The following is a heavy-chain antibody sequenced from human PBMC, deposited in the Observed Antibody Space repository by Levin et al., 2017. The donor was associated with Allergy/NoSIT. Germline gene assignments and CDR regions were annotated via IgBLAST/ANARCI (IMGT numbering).Heavy chain of an antibody. Sequence: SGGSLRLSCEASGFTFSNYAMNWVRQAPGKGLEWVSGISGRGISIYYADSVKGRFTISRDNSKNTLYLQMNTLRAEDTAVYYCASTPYDSGTDYYFDYWGQGILVTVSS. V-gene: IGHV3-23*01. J-gene: IGHJ4*02. CDR3: ASTPYDSGTDYYFDY. CDR1: GFTFSNYA. CDR2: ISGRGISI. D-gene: IGHD3-10*01.